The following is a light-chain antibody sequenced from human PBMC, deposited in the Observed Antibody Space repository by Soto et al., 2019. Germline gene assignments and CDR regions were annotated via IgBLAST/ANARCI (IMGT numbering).Light chain of an antibody. Sequence: QSVLTQPPSVSAAPGRKVTISCSGSSSNIGGNSVSWYQHLPGTAPKLLIYDDNKRPSGIPDRFSGSKTGTSATLGITGFQTGDEADHYCGSWDSSLSAYVFGTGTKV. V-gene: IGLV1-51*01. CDR2: DDN. CDR3: GSWDSSLSAYV. CDR1: SSNIGGNS. J-gene: IGLJ1*01.